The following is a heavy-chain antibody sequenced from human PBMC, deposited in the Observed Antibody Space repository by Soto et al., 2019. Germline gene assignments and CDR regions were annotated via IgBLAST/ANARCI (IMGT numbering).Heavy chain of an antibody. CDR2: ISNDGSDK. Sequence: QVQLVESGGGVVQPGRSLRLSCVASGFTFPKYGMHWVRQAPGKGLEWVALISNDGSDKKYVDSVKGRFTIYRDNSKHTLYLQMNSLRAEDTAVYYWALPSGSDYGFDYWGQGTLVTVSS. CDR1: GFTFPKYG. D-gene: IGHD5-12*01. CDR3: ALPSGSDYGFDY. J-gene: IGHJ4*02. V-gene: IGHV3-30*03.